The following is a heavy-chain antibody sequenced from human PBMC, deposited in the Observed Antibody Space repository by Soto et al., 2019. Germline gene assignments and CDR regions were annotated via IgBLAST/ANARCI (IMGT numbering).Heavy chain of an antibody. V-gene: IGHV4-39*01. CDR3: ARQKTRGYSGYGYPAPSYYYGMDV. CDR2: IYYSGST. D-gene: IGHD5-12*01. J-gene: IGHJ6*02. Sequence: SETLSLTCTVSGDSISTSSYHLGWIRQPPGKGLEWIGSIYYSGSTYYNPSLKSRVTISVDTSKNQFSLKLSSVPAADTAVYYCARQKTRGYSGYGYPAPSYYYGMDVWGQGTTVTVS. CDR1: GDSISTSSYH.